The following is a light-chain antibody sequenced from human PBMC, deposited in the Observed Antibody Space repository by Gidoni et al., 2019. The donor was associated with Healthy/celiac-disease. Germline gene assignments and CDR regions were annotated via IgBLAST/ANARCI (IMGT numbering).Light chain of an antibody. CDR2: GAS. J-gene: IGKJ1*01. CDR1: QSVSSSY. Sequence: DIVLTQFPGTLSLSPGERATLSCRASQSVSSSYLAWYQQKPGQAPRLLIYGASSRATGLPDRFSGSGSGTDFTLTISRLEPEDFAVYYCQQYGSSQTFGRGTKVEIK. V-gene: IGKV3-20*01. CDR3: QQYGSSQT.